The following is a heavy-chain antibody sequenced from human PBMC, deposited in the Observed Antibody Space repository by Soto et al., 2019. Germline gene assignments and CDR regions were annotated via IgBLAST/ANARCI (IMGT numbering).Heavy chain of an antibody. V-gene: IGHV3-30-3*01. CDR2: ISYDGSNK. D-gene: IGHD3-3*01. J-gene: IGHJ6*02. CDR1: GFTFSSYA. Sequence: PGGSLRLSCAASGFTFSSYAMHWVRQAPGKGLEWVAVISYDGSNKYYADSVKGRFTISRDNSKNTLYLQMNSLRAEDTAVYYCARVLRLPADNYYYYGMDVWGQGTTVTVSS. CDR3: ARVLRLPADNYYYYGMDV.